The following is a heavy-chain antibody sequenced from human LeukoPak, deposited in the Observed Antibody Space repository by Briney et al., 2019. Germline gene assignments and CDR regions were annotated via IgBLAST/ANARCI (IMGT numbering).Heavy chain of an antibody. CDR1: GGTFSSYA. D-gene: IGHD2-15*01. CDR3: ARQEYCSGGSCYTWFDP. Sequence: GASVKVSCKASGGTFSSYAISWVRQAPGQGLEWMGIIYPADSDIRYSPSFQGQVTISADKSISTAYLQWSSLKASDTAMYYCARQEYCSGGSCYTWFDPWGQGTLVIVSS. J-gene: IGHJ5*02. V-gene: IGHV5-51*01. CDR2: IYPADSDI.